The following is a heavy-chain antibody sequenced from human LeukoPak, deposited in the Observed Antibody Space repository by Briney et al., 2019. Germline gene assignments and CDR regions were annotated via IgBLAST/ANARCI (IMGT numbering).Heavy chain of an antibody. Sequence: GGSLRLSCAASGFTVSSNYMSWVCQAPGKGLEWVSVIYSGGSTYYADSVKGRFTISRDNSKNTLYLQMNSLRAEDTAVYYCAGLAAGMMDRDDYWGQGTLVTVSS. CDR3: AGLAAGMMDRDDY. D-gene: IGHD6-13*01. CDR2: IYSGGST. V-gene: IGHV3-53*01. J-gene: IGHJ4*02. CDR1: GFTVSSNY.